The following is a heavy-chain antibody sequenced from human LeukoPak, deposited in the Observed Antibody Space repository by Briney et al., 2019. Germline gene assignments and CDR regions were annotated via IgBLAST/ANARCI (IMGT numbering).Heavy chain of an antibody. Sequence: PSETLSLTCAVYGRSFSGYYWSWIRQPPGKGLEWIGEINHSGSTNYNPSLKSRVTISVDTSKNQFSLKLSSVTAADTAVYYCARGPYGSGSYYNLGFDYWGQGTLVTVSS. V-gene: IGHV4-34*01. J-gene: IGHJ4*02. CDR3: ARGPYGSGSYYNLGFDY. CDR2: INHSGST. D-gene: IGHD3-10*01. CDR1: GRSFSGYY.